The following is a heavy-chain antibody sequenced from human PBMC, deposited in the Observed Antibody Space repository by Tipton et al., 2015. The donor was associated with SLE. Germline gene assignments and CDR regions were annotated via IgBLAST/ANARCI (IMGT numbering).Heavy chain of an antibody. V-gene: IGHV3-74*01. CDR3: ASASWNYGFFDY. D-gene: IGHD1-7*01. CDR1: GFTFSRYS. J-gene: IGHJ4*02. CDR2: IKNDGTST. Sequence: SLRLSCAASGFTFSRYSMNWVRQAPGKGLEWVSRIKNDGTSTRYADFVKGRFTISRDNSKNTVYLHMNSLRADDTAIYYCASASWNYGFFDYWGQGTLVTVSS.